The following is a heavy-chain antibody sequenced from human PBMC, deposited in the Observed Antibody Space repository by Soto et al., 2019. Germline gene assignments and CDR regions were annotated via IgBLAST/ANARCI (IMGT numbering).Heavy chain of an antibody. J-gene: IGHJ4*02. V-gene: IGHV1-18*04. CDR3: AIANYGDDDY. Sequence: LVQSGAEAKKPGTSVKVSCKASGYTFSTSTISWVRQAPGQGLEWLGWIKAYSGNTNYGPKLQGRVTMTTDTSTSTSYLELRSLTNDDTAMYYCAIANYGDDDYWGQGTLVTVSS. D-gene: IGHD4-17*01. CDR1: GYTFSTST. CDR2: IKAYSGNT.